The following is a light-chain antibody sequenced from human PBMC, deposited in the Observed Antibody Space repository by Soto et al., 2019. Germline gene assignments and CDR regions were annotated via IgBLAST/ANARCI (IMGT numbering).Light chain of an antibody. CDR1: SSNIGSNY. CDR3: AAWDDSLSGVV. V-gene: IGLV1-47*01. CDR2: RNN. Sequence: QSVLTQPPSASGTPGQRVTISCSGSSSNIGSNYVFWYQHLPGTAPKLLIYRNNQRPSGLPDRFSGSKSGTSASLAISGLRSEDETDYYCAAWDDSLSGVVFGGGTKLTVI. J-gene: IGLJ2*01.